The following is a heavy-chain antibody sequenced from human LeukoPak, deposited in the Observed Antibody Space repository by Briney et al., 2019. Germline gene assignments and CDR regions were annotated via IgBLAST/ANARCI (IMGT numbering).Heavy chain of an antibody. Sequence: GESLKISCKGSGYNFISYWIGWVRQMPGKGLEWMGIIYPGDSDTRYSPSFQGQVIISADKSISTAYLQWSSLKASDSGMYYCARRDSSGWSHDWFDPWGQGTLVTVSS. J-gene: IGHJ5*02. D-gene: IGHD6-19*01. CDR1: GYNFISYW. CDR3: ARRDSSGWSHDWFDP. V-gene: IGHV5-51*01. CDR2: IYPGDSDT.